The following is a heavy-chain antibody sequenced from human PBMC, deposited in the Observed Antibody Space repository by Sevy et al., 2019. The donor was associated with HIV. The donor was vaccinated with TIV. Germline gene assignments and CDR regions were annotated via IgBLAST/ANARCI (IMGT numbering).Heavy chain of an antibody. D-gene: IGHD3-16*01. CDR2: IKQDGTEK. CDR3: ARALADWGSFHFSL. J-gene: IGHJ4*02. Sequence: GGSLRLSCAASGFTFSTYWMTWVRQAPGKGLEWVANIKQDGTEKDYVDSVKGRFTVSRDNAQNSLSLQMSSLRAEDTGVYYCARALADWGSFHFSLWGQGPPVTVSS. CDR1: GFTFSTYW. V-gene: IGHV3-7*01.